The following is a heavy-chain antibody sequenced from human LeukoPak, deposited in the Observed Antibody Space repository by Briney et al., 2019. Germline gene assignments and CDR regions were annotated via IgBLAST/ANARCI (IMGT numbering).Heavy chain of an antibody. Sequence: QAGGSLRLFCAASGFTVSGNYMIWVRQAPGKGLEWVSLIYSGGSTFYADSVKGRFIISRDNSKNTLYLQMNSLRAEDTAVYYCARDLRDGYNFQDWGQGTLVTVSS. CDR3: ARDLRDGYNFQD. V-gene: IGHV3-53*01. D-gene: IGHD5-24*01. CDR1: GFTVSGNY. CDR2: IYSGGST. J-gene: IGHJ4*02.